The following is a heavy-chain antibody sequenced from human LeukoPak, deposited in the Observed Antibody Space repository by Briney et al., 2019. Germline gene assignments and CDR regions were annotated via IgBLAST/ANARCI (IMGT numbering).Heavy chain of an antibody. J-gene: IGHJ3*02. D-gene: IGHD5-24*01. Sequence: SETLSLTCTVAGGSISGYFWNWIRQPPGKGLEWVGYIYSSGNTNYNPSLKSRVTTSVDTSKNQFSLKLTSVTATDTAMYYCARSGGGLQFTIWGQGTMVTVSS. CDR3: ARSGGGLQFTI. CDR1: GGSISGYF. V-gene: IGHV4-59*01. CDR2: IYSSGNT.